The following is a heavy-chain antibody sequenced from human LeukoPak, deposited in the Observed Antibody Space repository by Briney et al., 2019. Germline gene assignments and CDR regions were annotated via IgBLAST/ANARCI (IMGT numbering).Heavy chain of an antibody. D-gene: IGHD1-26*01. J-gene: IGHJ5*02. V-gene: IGHV3-21*01. Sequence: GGSLRLSCAASGFTFSSYSMNWVRQAPGKGLEWVSSISSSSSYIYYADSVKGRFTISRDNAKNSLYLQMNSLRAEDTAVYYCARHKGGSYRASFDPWGQGTLVTVSS. CDR2: ISSSSSYI. CDR1: GFTFSSYS. CDR3: ARHKGGSYRASFDP.